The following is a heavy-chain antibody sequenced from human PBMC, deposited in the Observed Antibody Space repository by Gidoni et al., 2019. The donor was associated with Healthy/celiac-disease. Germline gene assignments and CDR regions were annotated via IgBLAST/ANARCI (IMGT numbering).Heavy chain of an antibody. Sequence: QVTLRESGPALVKPTQTLTLTCTFSGFSLSTSGMCVSWIRQPPGKALEWLALIDWDDDKYYSTSLKTRLTISKDTSKNQVVLTMTNMDPVDTATYYCARIRQDSRAVYYFDYWGQGTLVTVSS. J-gene: IGHJ4*02. V-gene: IGHV2-70*01. D-gene: IGHD6-13*01. CDR2: IDWDDDK. CDR3: ARIRQDSRAVYYFDY. CDR1: GFSLSTSGMC.